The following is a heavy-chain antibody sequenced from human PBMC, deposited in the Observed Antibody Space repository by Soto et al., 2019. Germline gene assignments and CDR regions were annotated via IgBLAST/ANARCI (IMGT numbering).Heavy chain of an antibody. D-gene: IGHD6-19*01. J-gene: IGHJ3*02. Sequence: QVQLVQSGAEVKKPGASVKVSCKASGYTFTSYYMHWVRQAPGQGLEWMGIIKPSGGSTSYAQKSQGRVTLTRDTSTSTVYMELSSLRSEDTAVYYCARPCAVAGTAFDIWGQGTMVTVSS. V-gene: IGHV1-46*03. CDR3: ARPCAVAGTAFDI. CDR1: GYTFTSYY. CDR2: IKPSGGST.